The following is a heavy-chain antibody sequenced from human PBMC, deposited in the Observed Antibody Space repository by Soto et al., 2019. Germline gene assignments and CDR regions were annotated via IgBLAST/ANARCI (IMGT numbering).Heavy chain of an antibody. CDR2: INAGNGNT. J-gene: IGHJ4*02. CDR3: ARGPGGPDGPGDY. CDR1: GYTFTSYA. D-gene: IGHD2-8*02. Sequence: QVQLVQSGAEVKKPGASVKVSCKASGYTFTSYAMHWVRQAPAQRLDWWGWINAGNGNTKYSQRFQGRVTITRDTSASTAYMELSSLRSEDTAVYYCARGPGGPDGPGDYWGQGTLVTVSS. V-gene: IGHV1-3*01.